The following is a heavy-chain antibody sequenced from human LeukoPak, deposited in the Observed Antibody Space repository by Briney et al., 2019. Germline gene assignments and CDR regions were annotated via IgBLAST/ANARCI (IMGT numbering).Heavy chain of an antibody. CDR3: SKALVVVAATYYYYYMDV. CDR1: GFTFSSYG. J-gene: IGHJ6*03. V-gene: IGHV3-30*02. D-gene: IGHD2-15*01. CDR2: IRYDGSNK. Sequence: PGGSLRLSCAASGFTFSSYGMHWVRQAPGKGLEWVAFIRYDGSNKYYADSVKGRFTISRDNSKNTLYLQMNSLRAEDTAVYYFSKALVVVAATYYYYYMDVWGKGTTVTVSS.